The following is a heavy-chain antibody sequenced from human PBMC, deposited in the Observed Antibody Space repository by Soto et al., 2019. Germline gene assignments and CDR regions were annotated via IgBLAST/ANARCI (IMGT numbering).Heavy chain of an antibody. CDR3: PRGAGDFSGPDSFDI. V-gene: IGHV4-59*01. Sequence: QVQLQESGPRLVKSSETLSLVCSVSGDSIIRSFWGWIRQSPGKGLQYIGYISDSGVTDYDPSLKSRVALSVDTSKNRFSLKRTSVTAADTVVDYCPRGAGDFSGPDSFDIWGQGTMVTVSS. CDR2: ISDSGVT. J-gene: IGHJ3*02. CDR1: GDSIIRSF. D-gene: IGHD2-15*01.